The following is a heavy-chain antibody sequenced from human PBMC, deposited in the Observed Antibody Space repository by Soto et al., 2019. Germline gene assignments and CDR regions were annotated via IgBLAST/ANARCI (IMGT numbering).Heavy chain of an antibody. D-gene: IGHD1-1*01. Sequence: QVQLQESGPGLVKPSQTLSLTCTVSGGSISSGDYYWSWIRHPPGKGLEWIGYIYYSGSTYYNPSLKSRVTIAVDTSKHQFSLKLSSVTAADTAVYYCARDPDWTRMDVWGQGTTVTVSS. CDR1: GGSISSGDYY. V-gene: IGHV4-30-4*01. J-gene: IGHJ6*02. CDR2: IYYSGST. CDR3: ARDPDWTRMDV.